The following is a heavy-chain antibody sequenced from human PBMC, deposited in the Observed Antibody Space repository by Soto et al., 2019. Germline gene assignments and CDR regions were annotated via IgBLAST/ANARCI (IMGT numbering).Heavy chain of an antibody. Sequence: QVQLQESGPGLVKPSETLSLTCTVSGGSIRSYYWSWIRQPPGKGLEWIGYIYYTGSTNYNPSLKSRVTISVDTSKNQFSLKLNSVTAADTAVYYCARDKAAGGPNNWFDPWGQGTLVTVSS. J-gene: IGHJ5*02. V-gene: IGHV4-59*01. D-gene: IGHD6-13*01. CDR3: ARDKAAGGPNNWFDP. CDR1: GGSIRSYY. CDR2: IYYTGST.